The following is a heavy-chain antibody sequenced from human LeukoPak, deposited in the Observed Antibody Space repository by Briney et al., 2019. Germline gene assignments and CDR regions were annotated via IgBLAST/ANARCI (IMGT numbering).Heavy chain of an antibody. J-gene: IGHJ4*02. CDR2: IYHSGST. D-gene: IGHD5-18*01. CDR3: ARTRGYSYGQVFIY. V-gene: IGHV4-38-2*02. CDR1: GYSISSGYY. Sequence: PSETLSLTCTVSGYSISSGYYWGWIRQPPGKGLEWIGSIYHSGSTYYNPSLKSRVTISVDTSKNQFSLKLSSVTAANTAVYYCARTRGYSYGQVFIYWGQGTLVTVSS.